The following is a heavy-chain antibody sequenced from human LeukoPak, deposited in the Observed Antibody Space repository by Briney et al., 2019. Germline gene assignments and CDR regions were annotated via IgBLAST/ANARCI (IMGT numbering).Heavy chain of an antibody. CDR2: ISTYNGNT. J-gene: IGHJ4*02. CDR3: TRASFDH. Sequence: SPVKVSFKASVYTFFPYVINWVRQAPGQRPEWMGWISTYNGNTKYALKFQDRVTLTRETSTTTASMWLRSHASCDRGSCYFTRASFDHWGQGTLVIVSS. CDR1: VYTFFPYV. V-gene: IGHV1-18*01.